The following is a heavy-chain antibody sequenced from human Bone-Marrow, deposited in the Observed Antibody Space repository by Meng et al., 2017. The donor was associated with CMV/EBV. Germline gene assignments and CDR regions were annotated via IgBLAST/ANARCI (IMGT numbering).Heavy chain of an antibody. V-gene: IGHV5-51*01. D-gene: IGHD3-22*01. CDR1: GYSFTSYW. CDR2: IYPGDSDT. Sequence: GESLKISCKGSGYSFTSYWIGWVRQMPGKGLEWMGIIYPGDSDTRYSPSFQGQVTISADKSISTAYLQWSSLKASDTAMYYCARSHYYDSSGSYSFYYYGMDVWGQGTTVTVSS. J-gene: IGHJ6*02. CDR3: ARSHYYDSSGSYSFYYYGMDV.